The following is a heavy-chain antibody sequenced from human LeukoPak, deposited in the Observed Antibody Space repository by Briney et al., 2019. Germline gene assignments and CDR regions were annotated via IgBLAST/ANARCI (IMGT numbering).Heavy chain of an antibody. CDR3: ARVAHPTDFVVVPAARSDLGKFDY. D-gene: IGHD2-2*01. J-gene: IGHJ4*02. Sequence: VNVSCKASGYTFTGYYLHWVRQAPGQGLEWMSWINPYSGATNCAQNFQGRGTLTSDTYISTTYMELTSLRSDDTAVYFCARVAHPTDFVVVPAARSDLGKFDYWGQGSLVTVS. V-gene: IGHV1-2*02. CDR2: INPYSGAT. CDR1: GYTFTGYY.